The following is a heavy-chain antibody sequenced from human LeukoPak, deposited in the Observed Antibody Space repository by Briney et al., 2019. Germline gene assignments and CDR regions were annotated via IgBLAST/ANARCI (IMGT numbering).Heavy chain of an antibody. J-gene: IGHJ4*02. D-gene: IGHD3-22*01. CDR2: ISGSGGST. V-gene: IGHV3-23*01. CDR1: GFTFNNYA. CDR3: AKDPLSYYDSSGYRYFDY. Sequence: GGSLRLSCAASGFTFNNYAMNWVRQTPGKGLEWVSGISGSGGSTYYADSVKGRFTISRDNSKNTLYLQMNRLRAEDTAVYFCAKDPLSYYDSSGYRYFDYWGQGTLVTVSS.